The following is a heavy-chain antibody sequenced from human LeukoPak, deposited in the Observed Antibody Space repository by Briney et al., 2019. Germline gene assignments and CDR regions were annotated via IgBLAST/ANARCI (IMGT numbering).Heavy chain of an antibody. V-gene: IGHV4-59*05. CDR3: PIAAAHHYFDY. CDR2: IYYSGST. CDR1: GGSISTYY. D-gene: IGHD6-13*01. J-gene: IGHJ4*02. Sequence: SETLSLTCSVSGGSISTYYWSWIRQPPGKGLEWIGSIYYSGSTYYNPSLKSRVTVSVDTSKNQFSLKLSSVTAADTAVYYCPIAAAHHYFDYWGQGTLVTVSS.